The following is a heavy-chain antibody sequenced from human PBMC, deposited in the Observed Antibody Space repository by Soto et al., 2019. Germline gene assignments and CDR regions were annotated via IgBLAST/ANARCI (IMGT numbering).Heavy chain of an antibody. V-gene: IGHV4-4*02. J-gene: IGHJ6*02. CDR3: ASSGGSAYYGMDV. Sequence: SETLSLTCAVSGGSISSSSWWCFFRQPPGKGLEWIGEIYHSGSTNYNPSLKSRVTISVDNSKNQFSLKLSSVTAADTAVYYCASSGGSAYYGMDVWGQGTTVTVSS. D-gene: IGHD2-15*01. CDR1: GGSISSSSW. CDR2: IYHSGST.